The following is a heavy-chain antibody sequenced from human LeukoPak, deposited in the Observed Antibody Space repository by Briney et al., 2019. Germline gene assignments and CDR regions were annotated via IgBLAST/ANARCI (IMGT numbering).Heavy chain of an antibody. CDR1: GFTFSSYA. Sequence: PGGSLRLSCAASGFTFSSYAMHWVRQAQGKGLEWVSYISSSGSTIYYADSVKGRFTISRDNAKNSLYQQMNSLRAEDTAVYYCAELGITMIGGVWGKGTTVTIS. CDR2: ISSSGSTI. J-gene: IGHJ6*03. D-gene: IGHD3-10*02. V-gene: IGHV3-48*03. CDR3: AELGITMIGGV.